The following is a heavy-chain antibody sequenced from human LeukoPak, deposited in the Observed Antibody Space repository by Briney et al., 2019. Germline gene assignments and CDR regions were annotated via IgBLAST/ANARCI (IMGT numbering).Heavy chain of an antibody. CDR1: GFTFDEYG. V-gene: IGHV3-20*04. Sequence: GGSLRLSCAASGFTFDEYGMSWVRQAPGKGLEWVSGISLNGGSRGYADSVKGRFTISRDNAKNSLYLRLNSLRVEDTALYYCVRSITMFQHWGQGTLVTVSS. J-gene: IGHJ1*01. CDR3: VRSITMFQH. CDR2: ISLNGGSR. D-gene: IGHD3-10*01.